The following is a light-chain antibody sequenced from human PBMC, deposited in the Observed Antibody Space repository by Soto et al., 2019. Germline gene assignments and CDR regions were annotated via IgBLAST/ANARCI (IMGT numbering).Light chain of an antibody. J-gene: IGKJ5*01. CDR1: QSVNSY. CDR3: QQYDNSPIT. Sequence: EVVLTQSPGTLSLSPGERATLSCRAGQSVNSYLAWHQQRPGQAPRPLIFGASSRATGIPDRFSGSGSGTDFTLTISRLEPEDFAVYYCQQYDNSPITFGQGTRLEIK. CDR2: GAS. V-gene: IGKV3-20*01.